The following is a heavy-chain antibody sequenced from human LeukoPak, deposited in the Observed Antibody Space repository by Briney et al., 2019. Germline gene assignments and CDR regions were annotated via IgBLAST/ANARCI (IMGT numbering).Heavy chain of an antibody. J-gene: IGHJ4*02. V-gene: IGHV3-48*04. CDR2: ISSTSSTI. Sequence: GSLRLSCAGSGFIFSGYSMSWVRQAPGKGLEWVSYISSTSSTIYYADSVKGRFTISRDNAKNSVYLEMNSLRAEDTAVYYCARDESSWYQILDYWGQGTLVTVSS. CDR3: ARDESSWYQILDY. D-gene: IGHD6-13*01. CDR1: GFIFSGYS.